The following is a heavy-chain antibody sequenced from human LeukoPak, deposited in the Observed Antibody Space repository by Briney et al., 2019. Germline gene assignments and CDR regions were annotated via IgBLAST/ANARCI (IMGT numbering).Heavy chain of an antibody. CDR3: ARVLGSGSYYY. CDR1: GGSFSGYY. Sequence: SETLSLTCAVYGGSFSGYYWSRLRQPPGKGLEGIGEINHSGSTNYNPSLKSRVTISVDTSKNQFSLKLSSVTAADTAVYYCARVLGSGSYYYWGQGTLVTVSS. V-gene: IGHV4-34*01. D-gene: IGHD1-26*01. CDR2: INHSGST. J-gene: IGHJ4*02.